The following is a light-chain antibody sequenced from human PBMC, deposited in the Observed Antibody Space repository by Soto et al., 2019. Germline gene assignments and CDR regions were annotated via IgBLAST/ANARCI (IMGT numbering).Light chain of an antibody. CDR3: SSYAGSNRGV. V-gene: IGLV2-8*01. CDR2: EVS. Sequence: QSVLTQPPSASGSPGQSVTLSCTGTSSDVGAYNYVSWYQQHSGKAPKLIIYEVSERPSGVPDRFSGSKSGNTASLTVSGLQTEDEADYYCSSYAGSNRGVFGGGTKLTVL. CDR1: SSDVGAYNY. J-gene: IGLJ2*01.